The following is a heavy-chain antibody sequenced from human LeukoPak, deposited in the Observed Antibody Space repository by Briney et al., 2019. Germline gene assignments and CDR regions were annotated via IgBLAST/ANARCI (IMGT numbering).Heavy chain of an antibody. Sequence: GGSLRLSCAASGFTFSSYEMNWVRQAPGKGLEWVSYICSSGGTIYYADSVKGRFTISRYNAKNSLYLQMNSLRAEDTADYYCARGDYGDDCYYYGMDVWGQGTTVTVSS. V-gene: IGHV3-48*03. CDR1: GFTFSSYE. CDR2: ICSSGGTI. J-gene: IGHJ6*01. CDR3: ARGDYGDDCYYYGMDV. D-gene: IGHD4-17*01.